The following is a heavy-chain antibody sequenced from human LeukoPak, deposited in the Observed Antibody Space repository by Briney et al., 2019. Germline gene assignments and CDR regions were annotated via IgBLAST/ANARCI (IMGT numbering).Heavy chain of an antibody. CDR3: ARDQRIVGATTSHYYGMDV. V-gene: IGHV4-4*02. D-gene: IGHD1-26*01. CDR2: IYHSGST. Sequence: MSSGTLSLTCAVSGVSISSSNWWSWVRQPPGKGLEWIGEIYHSGSTNYNPSLKSRVTISVDKSKNQFSLKLSSVTAADTAVYYCARDQRIVGATTSHYYGMDVWGQGTTVTVSS. CDR1: GVSISSSNW. J-gene: IGHJ6*02.